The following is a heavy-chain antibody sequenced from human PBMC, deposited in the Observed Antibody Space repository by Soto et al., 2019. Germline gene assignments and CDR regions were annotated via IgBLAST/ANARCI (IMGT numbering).Heavy chain of an antibody. D-gene: IGHD1-7*01. V-gene: IGHV4-30-4*01. CDR1: GGSISSGNYY. J-gene: IGHJ4*02. CDR3: ATMGTPATGLYYFDY. CDR2: ISYSGST. Sequence: QVQLQESGPGLVKPSQTLSLTCTVSGGSISSGNYYWSWIRQPPGKGLEWIGFISYSGSTYYNASIKSRVTISVDMSKNQFSLNLNSVTAAETAVYYCATMGTPATGLYYFDYWGQGTLVTVSS.